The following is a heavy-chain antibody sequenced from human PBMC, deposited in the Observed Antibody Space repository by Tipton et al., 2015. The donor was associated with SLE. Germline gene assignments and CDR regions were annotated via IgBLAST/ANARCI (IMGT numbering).Heavy chain of an antibody. J-gene: IGHJ6*03. CDR3: ARDPSEIWFGELYYYYYMDV. Sequence: QVQLVQSGAEVKKPGASVKVSCKASGYTFTSYGISWVRQAPGQGLEWMGWISAYNGNTNYAQKLQGRVTMTTDTSTSTAYMELRSLRSDDTAVYYCARDPSEIWFGELYYYYYMDVWGKGTTVTVSS. CDR1: GYTFTSYG. CDR2: ISAYNGNT. V-gene: IGHV1-18*04. D-gene: IGHD3-10*01.